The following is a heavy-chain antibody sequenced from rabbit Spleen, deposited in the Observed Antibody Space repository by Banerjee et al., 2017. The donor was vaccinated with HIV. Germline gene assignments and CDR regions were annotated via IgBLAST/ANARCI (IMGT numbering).Heavy chain of an antibody. D-gene: IGHD1-1*01. CDR1: GFDLSSSDY. CDR2: IYTGDGGT. CDR3: ARDLRGVGGWIFEL. J-gene: IGHJ4*01. V-gene: IGHV1S40*01. Sequence: QSLEESGGGLVQPEGSLTLTCKASGFDLSSSDYMCWARQAPGKGLEWIGCIYTGDGGTYYASWAKGRFTISKTSSTTVTLQMTSLTAADTATYFCARDLRGVGGWIFELWGPGTLVTVS.